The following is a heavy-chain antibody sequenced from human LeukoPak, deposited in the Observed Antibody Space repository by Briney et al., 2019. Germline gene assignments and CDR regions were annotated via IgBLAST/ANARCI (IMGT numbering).Heavy chain of an antibody. CDR3: AREGGYSYGYGAFDY. CDR2: IYHSGST. D-gene: IGHD5-18*01. CDR1: GYSISSGYY. J-gene: IGHJ4*02. Sequence: SETLSLTCAVSGYSISSGYYWGWIRQPPGKGLERIGSIYHSGSTYYNPSLKSRVTISVDTSKNQFSLKLSSVTAADTAVYYCAREGGYSYGYGAFDYWGQGTLVTVPS. V-gene: IGHV4-38-2*02.